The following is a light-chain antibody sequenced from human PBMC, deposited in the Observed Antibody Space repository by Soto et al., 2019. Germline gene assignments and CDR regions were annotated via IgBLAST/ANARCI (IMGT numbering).Light chain of an antibody. CDR3: QQSYSPLLT. CDR2: AAS. V-gene: IGKV1-39*01. Sequence: DIPMTQSPSSLSASVGDRVTITCRASQSISSYLNWYQQKPGKVPKLLIYAASSLQSGVPSRFSGSRSGTDFSLTISSLQPEDFATYYCQQSYSPLLTFGGGTKVEIQ. CDR1: QSISSY. J-gene: IGKJ4*01.